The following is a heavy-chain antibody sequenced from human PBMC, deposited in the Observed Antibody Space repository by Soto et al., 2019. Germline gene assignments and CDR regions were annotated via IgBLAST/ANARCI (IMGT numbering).Heavy chain of an antibody. D-gene: IGHD6-6*01. CDR1: GYSFTNYW. J-gene: IGHJ6*02. Sequence: PGESLKISCKGSGYSFTNYWIGWVRQMPGKGLEWMGIIYPGDSDTRYSPFFQGQVTISADKSISTAYLQWSSLKASDTAMYYCARWNYSSSGYYGMDFWGQGTTVTVSS. CDR2: IYPGDSDT. V-gene: IGHV5-51*01. CDR3: ARWNYSSSGYYGMDF.